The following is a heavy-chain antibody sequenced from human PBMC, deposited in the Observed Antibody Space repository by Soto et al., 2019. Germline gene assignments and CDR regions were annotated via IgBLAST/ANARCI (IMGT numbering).Heavy chain of an antibody. CDR3: ARVYYGSGSPFWGPDY. D-gene: IGHD3-10*01. V-gene: IGHV4-30-4*01. J-gene: IGHJ4*02. CDR2: IYYSGST. CDR1: GGSISSGDYY. Sequence: SETLSLTCTVSGGSISSGDYYWSWIRQPPGKGLEWIGYIYYSGSTYYNPSLKSRVTISVDTSKNQFSLKLSSVTAADTAVYYCARVYYGSGSPFWGPDYWGQGTLVTVSS.